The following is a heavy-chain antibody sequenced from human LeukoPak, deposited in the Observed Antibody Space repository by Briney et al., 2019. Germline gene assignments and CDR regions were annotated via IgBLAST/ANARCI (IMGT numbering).Heavy chain of an antibody. CDR3: TRDEGAKVTTFRFDY. J-gene: IGHJ4*02. V-gene: IGHV3-7*01. CDR2: IKHDGSDK. D-gene: IGHD4-17*01. CDR1: GFSFSDYY. Sequence: GGSLRLSCTASGFSFSDYYMSWVRQAPGKGPEWLAHIKHDGSDKYYVDSVKGRFTISRDNARNSLYLQMNSLRAEDTAVYYCTRDEGAKVTTFRFDYWGQGTLVSVSS.